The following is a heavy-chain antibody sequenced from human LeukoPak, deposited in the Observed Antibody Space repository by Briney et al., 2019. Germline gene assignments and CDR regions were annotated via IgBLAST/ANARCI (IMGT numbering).Heavy chain of an antibody. CDR2: INHSGST. J-gene: IGHJ6*03. V-gene: IGHV4-34*01. CDR3: AKSEFDWLSLSYYYYYMDV. D-gene: IGHD3-9*01. CDR1: GGSFSGYY. Sequence: SETLSLTCAVYGGSFSGYYWSWIRQPPGKGLEWIGEINHSGSTNYNPSLKSRVTISVDTSKNQFSLKLSSVTAADTAVYYCAKSEFDWLSLSYYYYYMDVWGKGTTVTVSS.